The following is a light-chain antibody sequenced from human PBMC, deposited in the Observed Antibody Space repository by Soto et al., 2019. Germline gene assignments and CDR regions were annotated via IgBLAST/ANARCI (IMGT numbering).Light chain of an antibody. V-gene: IGKV3-11*01. CDR1: KSGSRY. Sequence: EIVMTPCPGSLSLSAGDRAILACRVSKSGSRYLAWYQQKPGEAPRLLIYDASNRATGIPATFSGSGCGTDFTLTISSLEPQDYAVYYCQQRSNWPPITFGQGTRLEI. CDR3: QQRSNWPPIT. J-gene: IGKJ5*01. CDR2: DAS.